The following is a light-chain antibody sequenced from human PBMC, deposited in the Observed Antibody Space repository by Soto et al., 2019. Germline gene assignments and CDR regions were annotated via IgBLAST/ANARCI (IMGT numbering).Light chain of an antibody. CDR2: DAS. V-gene: IGKV3-11*01. J-gene: IGKJ4*01. Sequence: ELVATLSPATLTLSLGDRATXSCRASQSLASYLAWYQHRAGQAPRLVISDASSGATGIPGRFSCHRSEADFTLTIGPIEPEHSAVCYCQEPSSCRSLTFGGDPKV. CDR3: QEPSSCRSLT. CDR1: QSLASY.